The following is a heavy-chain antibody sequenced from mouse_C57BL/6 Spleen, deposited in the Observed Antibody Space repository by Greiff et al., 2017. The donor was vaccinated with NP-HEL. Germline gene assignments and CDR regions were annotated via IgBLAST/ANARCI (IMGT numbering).Heavy chain of an antibody. CDR3: ARFDYYGSSYGYYAMDY. CDR2: IHPNSGST. Sequence: QVQLQQSGAELVKPGASVKLSCKASGYTFTSYWMHWVKQRPGQGLEWIGMIHPNSGSTNYNEKFKSKATLTVDKSSSTAYMQLSSLTSEDSAVYYCARFDYYGSSYGYYAMDYWGQGTSVTVSS. D-gene: IGHD1-1*01. J-gene: IGHJ4*01. V-gene: IGHV1-64*01. CDR1: GYTFTSYW.